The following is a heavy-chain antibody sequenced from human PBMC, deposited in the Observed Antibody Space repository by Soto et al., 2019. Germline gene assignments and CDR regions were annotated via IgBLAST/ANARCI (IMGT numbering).Heavy chain of an antibody. V-gene: IGHV4-39*07. J-gene: IGHJ6*03. D-gene: IGHD1-26*01. Sequence: SENLSLTCTVSGGSVSSGSYYWSWIRQPPGKGLEWIGEINHSGSTNYNPSLKSRVTISVDTSKKQLSLKLSSVTAPATSVCQCARCGCYYNDYY. CDR1: GGSVSSGSYY. CDR2: INHSGST. CDR3: ARCGCYYNDYY.